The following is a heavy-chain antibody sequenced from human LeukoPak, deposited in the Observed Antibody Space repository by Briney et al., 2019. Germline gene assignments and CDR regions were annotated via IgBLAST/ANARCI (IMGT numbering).Heavy chain of an antibody. CDR2: IKQDGNEK. D-gene: IGHD2-15*01. CDR1: GFSFSSWW. CDR3: VREDRSCYYY. Sequence: PGESLRLSCVASGFSFSSWWMSWVRQAPGKGLEWVANIKQDGNEKFYVDSVKGRFTISRDNDKNSLYLQMNSLRAEDTAVYYCVREDRSCYYYWGQGTLVTVSS. J-gene: IGHJ4*02. V-gene: IGHV3-7*03.